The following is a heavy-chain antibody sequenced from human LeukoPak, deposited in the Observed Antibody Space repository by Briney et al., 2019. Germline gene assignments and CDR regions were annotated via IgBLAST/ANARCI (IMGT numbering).Heavy chain of an antibody. CDR3: AKGPWHAFDI. CDR1: GFSFSTYG. V-gene: IGHV3-33*06. J-gene: IGHJ3*02. Sequence: TGGSLRLSCAASGFSFSTYGMHWVRQAPGKGLEWVAVIWYDGSNKYYADSVKGRFTISRDNSKNTLYPQMNSIRAEDTAVYYCAKGPWHAFDIWGQGTMVTVSS. CDR2: IWYDGSNK.